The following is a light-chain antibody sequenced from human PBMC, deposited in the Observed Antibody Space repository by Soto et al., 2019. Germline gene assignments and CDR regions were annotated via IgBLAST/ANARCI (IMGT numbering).Light chain of an antibody. CDR2: SNN. CDR3: AAWDDSLNGLA. J-gene: IGLJ2*01. V-gene: IGLV1-44*01. CDR1: SSNIGRNT. Sequence: QSVLTQPPSASGTPGQRVTISCSGSSSNIGRNTVTWYQQLPGTAPKLLIYSNNQRPAGVPDRFSGSKSGTSASLAISGLQAEDEADYYCAAWDDSLNGLAFGGWTKVTVL.